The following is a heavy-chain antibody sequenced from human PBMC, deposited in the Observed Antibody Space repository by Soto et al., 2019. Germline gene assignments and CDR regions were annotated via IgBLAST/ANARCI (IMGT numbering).Heavy chain of an antibody. D-gene: IGHD2-8*01. CDR1: GYIFANYY. Sequence: QVQLVQSGAEVKEPGASVKVLCTASGYIFANYYMHWVRQAPGQGLEWMAIINPYGGSTNYAQNFQGRLTLTSDTSTSTVYMELSSLRSEDTAVYYCARDLLRADSWGQGTLVTVSS. CDR2: INPYGGST. V-gene: IGHV1-46*01. J-gene: IGHJ4*02. CDR3: ARDLLRADS.